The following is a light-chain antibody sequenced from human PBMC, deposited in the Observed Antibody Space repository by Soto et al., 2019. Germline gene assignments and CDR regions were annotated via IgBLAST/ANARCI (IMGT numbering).Light chain of an antibody. V-gene: IGKV4-1*01. CDR2: WAS. CDR3: QQYYTTPT. J-gene: IGKJ1*01. CDR1: QSVLYSSSNDNY. Sequence: DIVMTQSPDSLAVSLGERATINCKSSQSVLYSSSNDNYLAWYQQKPGQPPKLLIYWASTRESGVPDRFSGSGSGTDFTLTISSLQAEDVAVYYCQQYYTTPTFGQGTKVEIK.